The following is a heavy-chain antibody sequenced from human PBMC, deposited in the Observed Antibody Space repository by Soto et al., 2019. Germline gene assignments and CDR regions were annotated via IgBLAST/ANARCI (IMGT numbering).Heavy chain of an antibody. CDR1: GYTFTSYY. CDR3: ARATFYYDSSGPGPFDY. J-gene: IGHJ4*02. V-gene: IGHV1-46*01. Sequence: ASVKVSCKASGYTFTSYYMHWVRQAPGQGLEWMGTINPSGGSTSYAQKFQGRVTMTRDTSTSTVYMELSSLRSEDTAVYYCARATFYYDSSGPGPFDYWGQGTLVTV. D-gene: IGHD3-22*01. CDR2: INPSGGST.